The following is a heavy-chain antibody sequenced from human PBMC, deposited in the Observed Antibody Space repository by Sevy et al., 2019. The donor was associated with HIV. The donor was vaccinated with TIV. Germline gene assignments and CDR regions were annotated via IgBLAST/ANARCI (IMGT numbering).Heavy chain of an antibody. D-gene: IGHD5-18*01. CDR1: GFTFSNYW. Sequence: GGSLRLSCAASGFTFSNYWMHWVRQAPGKGLVWVSRISNDGSNTTYADSVKGRFTISRDNTKNPLYLQMNSLKAEDTAVYYCARDAGRPDQLWSAYPDYWGQGTLVTVSS. CDR2: ISNDGSNT. V-gene: IGHV3-74*01. CDR3: ARDAGRPDQLWSAYPDY. J-gene: IGHJ4*02.